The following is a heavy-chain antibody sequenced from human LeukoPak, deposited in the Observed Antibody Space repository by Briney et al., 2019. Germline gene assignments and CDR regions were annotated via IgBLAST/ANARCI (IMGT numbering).Heavy chain of an antibody. Sequence: GGSLRLSCAASGFTFSSYSMNWVRQAPGKGREWVSSISSSSSYIYYADSVKGRFTISRDNAKNSLYLQMNSLRAEDTAVYYCARGQLWFPRLFDYWGQGTLVTVSS. CDR1: GFTFSSYS. CDR3: ARGQLWFPRLFDY. J-gene: IGHJ4*02. D-gene: IGHD5-18*01. V-gene: IGHV3-21*01. CDR2: ISSSSSYI.